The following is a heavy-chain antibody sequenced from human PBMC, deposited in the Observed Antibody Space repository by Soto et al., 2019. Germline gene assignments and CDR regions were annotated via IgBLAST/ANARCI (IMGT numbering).Heavy chain of an antibody. Sequence: QVQLVQSGAEVKKPGSSVRVSCQTSGGTFNGFGVAWVRQAPGQGLEWMGTIIPIIATTKYAQNFQGRVTITADASTGTAYMDLSGLRSEDTAVYYCARELKEPGSYYYYGLDVWGLGTTVTVSS. V-gene: IGHV1-69*18. CDR3: ARELKEPGSYYYYGLDV. J-gene: IGHJ6*02. CDR2: IIPIIATT. CDR1: GGTFNGFG. D-gene: IGHD3-10*01.